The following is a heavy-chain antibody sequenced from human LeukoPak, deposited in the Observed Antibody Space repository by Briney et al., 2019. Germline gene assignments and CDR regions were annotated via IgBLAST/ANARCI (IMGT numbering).Heavy chain of an antibody. CDR2: IYYSGST. CDR1: GGSISSSNNY. CDR3: AREEDYDILTGYHNWFDP. J-gene: IGHJ5*02. Sequence: PLETLSLTCSVSGGSISSSNNYWVWIRQPPGKGLEWIGSIYYSGSTHYSPSLKSRVTISIDTSKNQFSLKLSSVTAADTAVYYCAREEDYDILTGYHNWFDPWGQGTLVTVSS. D-gene: IGHD3-9*01. V-gene: IGHV4-39*07.